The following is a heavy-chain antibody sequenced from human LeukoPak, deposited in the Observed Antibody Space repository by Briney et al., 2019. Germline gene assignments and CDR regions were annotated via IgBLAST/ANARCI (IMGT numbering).Heavy chain of an antibody. CDR3: ARHGTVAGPFQH. J-gene: IGHJ1*01. CDR2: IYYSRTT. D-gene: IGHD2-8*02. Sequence: SETLSLTCTVSGGSISSYYWSWIRQPPGKALEWIGYIYYSRTTNYNPSLKSRVTMSVDTSKNQFSLKLNSTTAADTAVYYCARHGTVAGPFQHWGQGTLVAVSS. V-gene: IGHV4-59*08. CDR1: GGSISSYY.